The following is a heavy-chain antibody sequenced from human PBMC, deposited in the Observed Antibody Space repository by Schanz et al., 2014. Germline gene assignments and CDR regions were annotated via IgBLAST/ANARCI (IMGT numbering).Heavy chain of an antibody. V-gene: IGHV3-33*06. D-gene: IGHD6-13*01. CDR1: GFTFSRYG. CDR3: AKDYSSTWAEDAFDI. Sequence: ESGGRLVQPGRSLRLSCAASGFTFSRYGMHWVRQVPGKGLEWVAVVCYDGSKKYYADSVKGRFTTSRDNSKNTMYLQMNSLRAEDTAVYYCAKDYSSTWAEDAFDIWGQGTMVTVAS. J-gene: IGHJ3*02. CDR2: VCYDGSKK.